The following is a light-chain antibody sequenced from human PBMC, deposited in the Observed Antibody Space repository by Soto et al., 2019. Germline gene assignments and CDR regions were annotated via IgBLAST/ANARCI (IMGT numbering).Light chain of an antibody. CDR1: EDISSY. J-gene: IGKJ4*01. V-gene: IGKV1-9*01. CDR2: GAS. CDR3: QQVKRSPLT. Sequence: DIQLTQSPSFLSASVGDRVSITCRASEDISSYLAWYQRKPGKAPKVLISGASTLQSGVPSSFSGSGSGTEFNLTISSLQPEDFATYYCQQVKRSPLTFGGGTKVEIK.